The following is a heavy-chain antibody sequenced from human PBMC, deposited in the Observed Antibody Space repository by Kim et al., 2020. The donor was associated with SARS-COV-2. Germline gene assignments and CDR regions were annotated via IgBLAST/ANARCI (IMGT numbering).Heavy chain of an antibody. J-gene: IGHJ4*02. CDR3: ARGRYGSGPKGDY. D-gene: IGHD3-10*01. CDR2: IYSGGST. Sequence: GGSLRLSCAASGFTVSSNYMSWVRQAPGKGLEWVSVIYSGGSTYYADSVKGRFTISRDNSKNTLYLQMNSLRAEDTAVYYCARGRYGSGPKGDYWGQGTLVTVSS. CDR1: GFTVSSNY. V-gene: IGHV3-53*01.